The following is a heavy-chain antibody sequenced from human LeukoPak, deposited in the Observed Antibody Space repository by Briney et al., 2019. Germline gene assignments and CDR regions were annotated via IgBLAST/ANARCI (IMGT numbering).Heavy chain of an antibody. J-gene: IGHJ4*02. CDR3: ARDGRRYDILTGYYGYFDY. V-gene: IGHV1-18*01. Sequence: ASVKVSCKASGYTFTSYGISWVRQAPGQGLEWMGWISAYNGNTNYAQKQGRVTMTTDTSTSTAYMELRSLRSDYTAVYYCARDGRRYDILTGYYGYFDYWGQGTLVTVSS. D-gene: IGHD3-9*01. CDR2: ISAYNGNT. CDR1: GYTFTSYG.